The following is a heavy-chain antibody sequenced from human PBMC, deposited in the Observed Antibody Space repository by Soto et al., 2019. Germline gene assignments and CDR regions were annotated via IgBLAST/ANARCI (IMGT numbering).Heavy chain of an antibody. Sequence: GESLKISCKGSGYSLTSYWIGWVRQMPGKGLEWMGIIYPGDSDTRYSPSFQGQVTISADKSISTAYLQWSSLKASDTAMYYCARLPCYYGSGSYYNTPEGYYYYGMDVWGQGTTVTVS. J-gene: IGHJ6*02. CDR2: IYPGDSDT. V-gene: IGHV5-51*01. D-gene: IGHD3-10*01. CDR3: ARLPCYYGSGSYYNTPEGYYYYGMDV. CDR1: GYSLTSYW.